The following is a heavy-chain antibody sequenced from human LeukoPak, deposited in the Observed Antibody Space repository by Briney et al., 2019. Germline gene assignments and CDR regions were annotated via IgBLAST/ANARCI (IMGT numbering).Heavy chain of an antibody. CDR1: GFTFSTYW. D-gene: IGHD4-23*01. J-gene: IGHJ4*02. CDR3: ASGSFYGGVAFDY. Sequence: GGSLRLSCAASGFTFSTYWMHWVRQAPGKGLVWVSRINSDESSTNYAGSVKGRFTISRDNAKNTLYLQMNSLRADDTAVYYCASGSFYGGVAFDYWGQGTLVTVSS. CDR2: INSDESST. V-gene: IGHV3-74*01.